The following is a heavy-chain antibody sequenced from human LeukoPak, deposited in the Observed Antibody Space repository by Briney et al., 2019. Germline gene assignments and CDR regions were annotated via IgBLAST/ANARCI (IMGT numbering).Heavy chain of an antibody. CDR2: IGGGGDIT. CDR1: GFTFSSYA. Sequence: QSGGSLRLSCAASGFTFSSYAMSWVRQAPGKGLEGVSSIGGGGDITYYAGSVKGLFTISRDNAKNTLYLQMSSLRAEDAAVYYCARDRAQGYPSFKSMVDYWGQGTLVTVSS. J-gene: IGHJ4*02. V-gene: IGHV3-23*01. CDR3: ARDRAQGYPSFKSMVDY. D-gene: IGHD5-18*01.